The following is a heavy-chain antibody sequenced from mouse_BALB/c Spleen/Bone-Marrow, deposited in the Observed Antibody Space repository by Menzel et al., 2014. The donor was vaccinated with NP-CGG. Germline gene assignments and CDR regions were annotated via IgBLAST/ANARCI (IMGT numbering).Heavy chain of an antibody. Sequence: QVQLQQSGAELARPGASVKLSCKASGYTFTDYYINWVRRRTGQGLEWIGEIYPGNGNTYYNEKFKGKATLTADKSSSTAYMQLSSLTSEDSAVYFWARGGYYRYDGFAYWGQGTLVTVSA. CDR2: IYPGNGNT. D-gene: IGHD2-14*01. J-gene: IGHJ3*01. CDR1: GYTFTDYY. CDR3: ARGGYYRYDGFAY. V-gene: IGHV1-77*01.